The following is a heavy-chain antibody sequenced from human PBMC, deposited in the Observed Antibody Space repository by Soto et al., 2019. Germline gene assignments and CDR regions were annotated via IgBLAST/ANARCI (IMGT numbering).Heavy chain of an antibody. CDR2: IYHSGST. CDR1: GDSISRGGYY. J-gene: IGHJ5*02. Sequence: QVQLQESGPGLVKPSQTLSLTCTVSGDSISRGGYYWNWLRQHPRKGLGWIGYIYHSGSTIYNPSLNSRGTISVDTSKNRLSLELSNVTAADTAVYYCARDGAGAYGLGWFDPWGQGILVTVSS. V-gene: IGHV4-31*03. CDR3: ARDGAGAYGLGWFDP. D-gene: IGHD2-21*01.